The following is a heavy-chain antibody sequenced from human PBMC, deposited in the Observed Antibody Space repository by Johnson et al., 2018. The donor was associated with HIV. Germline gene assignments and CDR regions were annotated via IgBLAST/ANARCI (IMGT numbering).Heavy chain of an antibody. V-gene: IGHV3-30*14. CDR2: ISYDGSNK. Sequence: QEQLVESGGGVVQPGRSLRLSCAASGFTFSSYAMHWVRQAPGKGLEWVAVISYDGSNKYYADSVKGRFTISRDNSKNTLYLQMGSLRAEDMAVYYCARDAVTPIWGQGTMVTVSS. J-gene: IGHJ3*02. D-gene: IGHD4-17*01. CDR3: ARDAVTPI. CDR1: GFTFSSYA.